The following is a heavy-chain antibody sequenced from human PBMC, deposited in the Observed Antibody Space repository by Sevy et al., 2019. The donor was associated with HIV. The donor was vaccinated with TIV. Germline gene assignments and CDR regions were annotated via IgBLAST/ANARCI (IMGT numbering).Heavy chain of an antibody. CDR2: ISGSGGST. V-gene: IGHV3-23*01. D-gene: IGHD5-18*01. CDR3: AKARVGGVGYSYVRAHFDY. CDR1: GFTFSSYA. J-gene: IGHJ4*02. Sequence: GGSLRISCAASGFTFSSYAMSWVRQAPGKGLEWVSAISGSGGSTYYADSVKGRFTISRDNSKNTLYLQMNSLRAEDTAVYYCAKARVGGVGYSYVRAHFDYWGQGTMVTVSS.